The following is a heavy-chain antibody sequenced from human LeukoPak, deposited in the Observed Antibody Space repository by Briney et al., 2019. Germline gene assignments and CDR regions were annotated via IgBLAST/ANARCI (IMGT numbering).Heavy chain of an antibody. CDR1: GFTFSTYA. CDR2: ISGSGGNT. Sequence: GGSLRLSCAASGFTFSTYAMSWVRQAPGKGLEWVSGISGSGGNTYYADSVKGRFTISRDNSKNTLYLQMNSLRAEDTAVYYCAKDAPGAGGFDYWGQGTLVTVSS. J-gene: IGHJ4*02. CDR3: AKDAPGAGGFDY. D-gene: IGHD6-19*01. V-gene: IGHV3-23*01.